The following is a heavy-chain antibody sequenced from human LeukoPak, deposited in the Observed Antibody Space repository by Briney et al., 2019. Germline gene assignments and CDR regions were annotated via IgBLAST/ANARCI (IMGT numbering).Heavy chain of an antibody. CDR2: INHSGST. Sequence: SETLSLTCAVYGGSFSGYYWIWIRQPPGKGLEWIGEINHSGSTNYNPSLKSRVTISVDTSKNQFSLKLSSVTAADTAVYYCARRKAGITIFRTAPRDAFDIWGQGTMVTVSS. D-gene: IGHD3-3*01. CDR3: ARRKAGITIFRTAPRDAFDI. V-gene: IGHV4-34*01. CDR1: GGSFSGYY. J-gene: IGHJ3*02.